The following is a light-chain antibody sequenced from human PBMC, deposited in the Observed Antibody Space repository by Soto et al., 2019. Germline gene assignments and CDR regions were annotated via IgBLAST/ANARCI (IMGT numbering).Light chain of an antibody. CDR3: QVWEIRGDHVV. V-gene: IGLV3-21*01. Sequence: SYELTQPASLSVAPGQTARLTCGGDNIEKKSVQWYQQRPGQAPVLVIYYDTDRASGIPERISGTNSGDTATLIISGVEVGDEADYYCQVWEIRGDHVVFGGGTEVTVL. J-gene: IGLJ2*01. CDR1: NIEKKS. CDR2: YDT.